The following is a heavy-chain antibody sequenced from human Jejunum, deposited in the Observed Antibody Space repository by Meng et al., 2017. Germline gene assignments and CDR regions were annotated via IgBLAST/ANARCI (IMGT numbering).Heavy chain of an antibody. V-gene: IGHV4-31*01. J-gene: IGHJ2*01. CDR2: IYYSGST. Sequence: QEWVTGRVKPSQTLSLTCTVSGASMSSGNYSWTWIRQQPGKGLEWIGYIYYSGSTYYNPSLQSLVTISIDMSENQFSLKLTSVTAADTAVYYCARVNWTSSYWYFDLWGRGTLVTVSS. D-gene: IGHD1-1*01. CDR1: GASMSSGNYS. CDR3: ARVNWTSSYWYFDL.